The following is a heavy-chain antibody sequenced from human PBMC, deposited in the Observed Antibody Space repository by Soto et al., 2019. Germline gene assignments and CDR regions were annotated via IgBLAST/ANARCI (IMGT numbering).Heavy chain of an antibody. D-gene: IGHD3-3*01. CDR3: ARSDFWSGYYTDY. CDR2: IYYSGST. CDR1: GGSISSGGYY. J-gene: IGHJ4*02. Sequence: SETLSLTCTVSGGSISSGGYYWSWIRQHPGKGLEWIGYIYYSGSTYYNPSLKSRVTISVDTSKNQFSLKLSSVTAAGTAVYYCARSDFWSGYYTDYWGQGTLVTVSS. V-gene: IGHV4-30-4*08.